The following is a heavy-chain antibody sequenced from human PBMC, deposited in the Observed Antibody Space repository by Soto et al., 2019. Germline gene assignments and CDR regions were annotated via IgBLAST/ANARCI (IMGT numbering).Heavy chain of an antibody. Sequence: EVQLLESGGGLVQPGGSLRLSCAASGFTFSSYAMSWVRQAPGKGLEWVSAISGSGGSTYYADSVKGRFTISRDNSKNTLYLQMKSLRAEDTAVYYCAKSRSGYSGYGVNYWGQGTLVTVSS. D-gene: IGHD5-12*01. V-gene: IGHV3-23*01. CDR2: ISGSGGST. CDR1: GFTFSSYA. J-gene: IGHJ4*02. CDR3: AKSRSGYSGYGVNY.